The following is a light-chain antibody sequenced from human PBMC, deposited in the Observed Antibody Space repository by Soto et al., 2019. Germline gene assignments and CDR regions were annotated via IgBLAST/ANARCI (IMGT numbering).Light chain of an antibody. CDR2: GAS. V-gene: IGKV1-NL1*01. J-gene: IGKJ4*01. Sequence: DIQMTQSPSSLSASVGDRVTITCRASQGIRHYLAWYQQKPGKVPKLLIYGASSRATGIPDRFSGSGSGTDFTLTISRLEPEDFAVYYCQQYGGSPLTFGGGTKVEIK. CDR3: QQYGGSPLT. CDR1: QGIRHY.